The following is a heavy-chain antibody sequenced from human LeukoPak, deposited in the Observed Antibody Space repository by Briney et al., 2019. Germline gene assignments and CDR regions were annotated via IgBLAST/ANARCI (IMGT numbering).Heavy chain of an antibody. Sequence: GGSLRLSCAASGFTFSSYGMHWVRQAPGKGLEWVAFIRYDGSNKYYGDSVKGRFTISRDNSKNTLYLQMNSLRAEDTAVYYLAKEQGGFSYCFISFWELYIGVWGKGATVTGSS. V-gene: IGHV3-30*02. CDR3: AKEQGGFSYCFISFWELYIGV. CDR2: IRYDGSNK. D-gene: IGHD5-18*01. CDR1: GFTFSSYG. J-gene: IGHJ6*03.